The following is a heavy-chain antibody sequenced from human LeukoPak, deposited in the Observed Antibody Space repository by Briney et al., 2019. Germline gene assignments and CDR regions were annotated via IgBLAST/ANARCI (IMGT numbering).Heavy chain of an antibody. J-gene: IGHJ4*02. V-gene: IGHV1-18*01. CDR1: GYTFTSYG. Sequence: ASVKVSCKASGYTFTSYGIGWVRQAPGQGLEWMGWISAYNGNTNYAQKLQGRVTMTTDTSTSTAYMELRSLRSDDTAVYYCARDAGGYDFWSGLDYWGQGTLVTVSS. D-gene: IGHD3-3*01. CDR3: ARDAGGYDFWSGLDY. CDR2: ISAYNGNT.